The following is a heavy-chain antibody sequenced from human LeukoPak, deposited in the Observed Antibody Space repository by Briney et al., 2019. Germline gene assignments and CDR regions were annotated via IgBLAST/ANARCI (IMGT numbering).Heavy chain of an antibody. CDR3: ARDPREDYYDSSGAFDI. V-gene: IGHV1-69*04. D-gene: IGHD3-22*01. CDR2: IIPIFGIA. J-gene: IGHJ3*02. Sequence: SVKVSCKASGGTLSSYAISWVRQAPGQGLEWMGRIIPIFGIANYAQKFQGRVTITADKSTSTAYMELSSLRSEDTAVYYCARDPREDYYDSSGAFDIWGQGTMVTVS. CDR1: GGTLSSYA.